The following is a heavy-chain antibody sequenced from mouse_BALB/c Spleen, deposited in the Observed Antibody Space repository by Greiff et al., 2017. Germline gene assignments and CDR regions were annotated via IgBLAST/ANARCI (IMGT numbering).Heavy chain of an antibody. J-gene: IGHJ2*01. Sequence: QVQLKESGAELAKPGASVKMSCKASGYTFTSYWMHWVKQRPGQGLEWIGYINPSTGYTEYNQKFKDKATLTADKSSSTAYMQLSSLTSEDSAVYYCARRGLGLYYFDYWGQGTTLTVSS. V-gene: IGHV1-7*01. CDR2: INPSTGYT. D-gene: IGHD4-1*01. CDR1: GYTFTSYW. CDR3: ARRGLGLYYFDY.